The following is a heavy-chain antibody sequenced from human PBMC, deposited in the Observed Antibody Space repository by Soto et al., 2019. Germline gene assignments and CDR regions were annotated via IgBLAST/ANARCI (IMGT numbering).Heavy chain of an antibody. Sequence: EVQVLGSGGGLVQPGGSLRLSCAATGFTFSDFAMSWVRQAPGKGLEWVSRIYGGGNGPHYADSVKGRVTISRDNSKNTLYLQMNSLRAEDTAVYYCAKVEGMDPWAYSFDYWGQGTLVTVSS. CDR2: IYGGGNGP. D-gene: IGHD2-2*03. J-gene: IGHJ4*02. V-gene: IGHV3-23*01. CDR1: GFTFSDFA. CDR3: AKVEGMDPWAYSFDY.